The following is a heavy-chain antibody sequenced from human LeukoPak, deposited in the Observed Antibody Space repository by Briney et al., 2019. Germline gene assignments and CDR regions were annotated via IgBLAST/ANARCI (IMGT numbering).Heavy chain of an antibody. Sequence: NPSETLSLTCTISSGSISSYYWSWIRQPPGKGLEWVGYVYQSGTTSYNPSLKRRVTMSADSPKNQFSLRMTSVTAADTAVYYCARHGGTLGYFDNWGQGTLVTVSS. D-gene: IGHD1-26*01. CDR3: ARHGGTLGYFDN. CDR1: SGSISSYY. CDR2: VYQSGTT. J-gene: IGHJ4*02. V-gene: IGHV4-59*08.